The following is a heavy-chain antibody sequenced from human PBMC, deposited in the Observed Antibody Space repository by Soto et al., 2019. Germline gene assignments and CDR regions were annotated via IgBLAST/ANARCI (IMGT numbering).Heavy chain of an antibody. Sequence: RRSLRLSCAASGFTFSSYAMSGVRQAPGKGLEWVSAISGSGGSTYYADSVKGRFTISRDNSKNTLYLQMNSLRAEDTAVYYCAKDTPGIAAAGTYFCLSGQTNNWFDPWGQGTLVTVSS. CDR3: AKDTPGIAAAGTYFCLSGQTNNWFDP. J-gene: IGHJ5*02. D-gene: IGHD6-13*01. V-gene: IGHV3-23*01. CDR2: ISGSGGST. CDR1: GFTFSSYA.